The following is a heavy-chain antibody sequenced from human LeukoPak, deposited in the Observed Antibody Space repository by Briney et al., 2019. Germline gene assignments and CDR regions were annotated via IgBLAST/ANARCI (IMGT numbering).Heavy chain of an antibody. CDR3: AELGITMIGGV. CDR2: IYSGGST. V-gene: IGHV3-66*01. Sequence: PGGSLRLSCAASGFTVSSNYMNWVRQAPGKGLEWVSVIYSGGSTYYADPVKGRFTISRDNSKNTVYLQMNSLRAEDTAVYYCAELGITMIGGVWGKGTTVTISS. CDR1: GFTVSSNY. D-gene: IGHD3-10*02. J-gene: IGHJ6*04.